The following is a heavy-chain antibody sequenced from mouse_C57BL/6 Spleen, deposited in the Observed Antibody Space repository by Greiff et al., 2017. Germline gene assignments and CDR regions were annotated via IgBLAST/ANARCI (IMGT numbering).Heavy chain of an antibody. Sequence: QVQLQQSGAELVRPGASVTLSCKASGYTFPDYEMHWVKQTPVHGLEWIGAIDPETGGTAYNQQFKGKATLTADKSSSTAYMQLRRLTSEDSAFYFCARSGRITTVVADYWGQSTTRTVSS. D-gene: IGHD1-1*01. CDR1: GYTFPDYE. J-gene: IGHJ2*01. CDR3: ARSGRITTVVADY. CDR2: IDPETGGT. V-gene: IGHV1-15*01.